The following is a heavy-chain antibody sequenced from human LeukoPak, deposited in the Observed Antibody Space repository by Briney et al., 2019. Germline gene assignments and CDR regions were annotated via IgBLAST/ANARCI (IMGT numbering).Heavy chain of an antibody. D-gene: IGHD6-13*01. CDR1: GYTYTSYD. Sequence: ASVKVSCKASGYTYTSYDINWVRQATGQGLEWMGWMNPNSGNTGYAQKFQGRVTITRNTSISTAHMELSSLRSEDTAVYCCARAFGSSWYFRRTFDIWGQGTMVTVSS. CDR2: MNPNSGNT. CDR3: ARAFGSSWYFRRTFDI. J-gene: IGHJ3*02. V-gene: IGHV1-8*03.